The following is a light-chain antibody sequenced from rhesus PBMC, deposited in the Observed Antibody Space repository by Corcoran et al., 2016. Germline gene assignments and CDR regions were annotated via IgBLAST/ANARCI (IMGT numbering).Light chain of an antibody. CDR3: QVGDSSRKYI. J-gene: IGLJ1*01. CDR2: ADT. Sequence: SYDLTQPPSVSAASGQTARITCGGDKLGNKNVHWYQQKPPQAPVVVIYADTKRPSGIPERFSGSNSENTATLTISRVEAGDAADYYGQVGDSSRKYICGAGTRRTVL. V-gene: IGLV3-25*02. CDR1: KLGNKN.